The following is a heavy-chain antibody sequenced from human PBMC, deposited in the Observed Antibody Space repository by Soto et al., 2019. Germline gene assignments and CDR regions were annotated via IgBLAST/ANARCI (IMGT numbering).Heavy chain of an antibody. V-gene: IGHV1-69*13. CDR2: IIPIFGTA. CDR3: ARENVRDGYNFDY. J-gene: IGHJ4*02. Sequence: GASVKVSCKASGGTFSSYAISWVRQAPGQGLEWMGGIIPIFGTANYAQKFQGRVTITADESTSTAYMELSSLRSEDTAVYYCARENVRDGYNFDYWGQGTLVTVSS. CDR1: GGTFSSYA. D-gene: IGHD5-12*01.